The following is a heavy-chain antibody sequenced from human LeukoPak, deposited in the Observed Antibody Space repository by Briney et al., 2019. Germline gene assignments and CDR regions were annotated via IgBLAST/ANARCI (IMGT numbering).Heavy chain of an antibody. V-gene: IGHV1-18*01. J-gene: IGHJ4*02. CDR1: GYTFTIYG. CDR3: ARQYDYVWGSYRPYYFDY. D-gene: IGHD3-16*02. Sequence: ASVKVSCKASGYTFTIYGISWVRQAPGQGLEWMGWISAYNGNTNYAQKLQGRVTMTTDTSTSTAYMELRSLRSDDTAVYYCARQYDYVWGSYRPYYFDYWGQGTLVTVSS. CDR2: ISAYNGNT.